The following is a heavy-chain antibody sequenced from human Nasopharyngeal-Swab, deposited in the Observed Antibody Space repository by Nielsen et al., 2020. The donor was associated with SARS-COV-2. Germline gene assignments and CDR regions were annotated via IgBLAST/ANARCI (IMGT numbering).Heavy chain of an antibody. D-gene: IGHD4-17*01. J-gene: IGHJ6*03. V-gene: IGHV6-1*01. CDR1: GDSVSSSSAA. CDR2: TYYRSKWDN. Sequence: SQTLSLNCAISGDSVSSSSAAWNWIRQSPSRGLEWLGRTYYRSKWDNDYAVSVKSRITINPDTSKNQFSLHLNSVTPEDTAVYYCARARGAYGDYYYYYYTDVWGKGTTVTVSS. CDR3: ARARGAYGDYYYYYYTDV.